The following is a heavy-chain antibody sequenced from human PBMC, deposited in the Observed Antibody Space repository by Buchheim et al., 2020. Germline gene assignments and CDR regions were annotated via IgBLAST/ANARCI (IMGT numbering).Heavy chain of an antibody. J-gene: IGHJ4*02. CDR1: GFTFSSYA. D-gene: IGHD6-19*01. CDR2: ISGSGGST. V-gene: IGHV3-23*01. Sequence: EVQLLESGGGLVQPGGSLRLSCAASGFTFSSYAMSWVRQAPGKGLEWVSAISGSGGSTYYADSVKGRFTISRDNSKNTLYLQMNSLRAEDTAVYYCANSLPIAVAGTRERPIDYWGQGTL. CDR3: ANSLPIAVAGTRERPIDY.